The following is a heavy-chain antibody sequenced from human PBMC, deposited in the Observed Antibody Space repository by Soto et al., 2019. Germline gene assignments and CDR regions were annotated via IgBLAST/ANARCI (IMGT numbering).Heavy chain of an antibody. CDR3: ARGGAGVPPPVAFVWSDS. CDR1: GESFSGHY. J-gene: IGHJ4*02. Sequence: QVQLQQWGTRLLKSSETLSLTCAVYGESFSGHYWSWIRKPPGKGLEWIGEINQSGRTNYNPSLKCRVTFSVDTPKNQFPLNLSSVPAADRALYYCARGGAGVPPPVAFVWSDSWGQGMLVTVSS. CDR2: INQSGRT. D-gene: IGHD3-10*01. V-gene: IGHV4-34*01.